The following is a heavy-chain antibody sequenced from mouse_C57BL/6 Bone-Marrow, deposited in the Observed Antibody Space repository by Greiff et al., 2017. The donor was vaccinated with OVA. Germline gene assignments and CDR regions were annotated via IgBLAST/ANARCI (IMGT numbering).Heavy chain of an antibody. J-gene: IGHJ1*03. V-gene: IGHV5-15*01. CDR1: GFTFSDYG. CDR3: AREDYGYDDWYFDV. CDR2: ISNLAYSI. D-gene: IGHD2-2*01. Sequence: EVMLVESGGGLVQPGGSLKLSCAASGFTFSDYGMAWVRQAPRKGPEWVAFISNLAYSIYYADTVTGRFTISRENAKNTLYLEMSSLRSEDTAMYYCAREDYGYDDWYFDVWGTGTTVTVSS.